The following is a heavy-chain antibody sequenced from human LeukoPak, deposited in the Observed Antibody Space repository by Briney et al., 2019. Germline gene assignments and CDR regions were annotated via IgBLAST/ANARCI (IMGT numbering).Heavy chain of an antibody. CDR2: ILDGGTT. CDR1: GGSIRGYY. J-gene: IGHJ4*02. CDR3: ARYCSSTSCSGPYYFDC. Sequence: SGTLSLTCSVSGGSIRGYYWSWIRQPPGKGLEWIGYILDGGTTNYNPSLKSRVTISVHTSKNQFSLKLSSVTAADTAVYYCARYCSSTSCSGPYYFDCWGQGTLVTVSS. V-gene: IGHV4-59*01. D-gene: IGHD2-2*01.